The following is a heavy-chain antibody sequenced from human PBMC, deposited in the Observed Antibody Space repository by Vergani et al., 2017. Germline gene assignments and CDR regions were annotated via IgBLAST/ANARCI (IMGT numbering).Heavy chain of an antibody. CDR3: AKAESGYSSGWGSYYYYGMDV. V-gene: IGHV3-30*02. CDR2: IRYDGSNK. CDR1: GFTFSSYG. J-gene: IGHJ6*02. D-gene: IGHD6-19*01. Sequence: QVQLVESGGGVVQAGGSLRLSCAASGFTFSSYGMHWVRQAPGKGLKWVAFIRYDGSNKYYADSVKGRFTISRDNSKNTLYLQMNSLRAEDTAVYYCAKAESGYSSGWGSYYYYGMDVWGQGTTVTVSS.